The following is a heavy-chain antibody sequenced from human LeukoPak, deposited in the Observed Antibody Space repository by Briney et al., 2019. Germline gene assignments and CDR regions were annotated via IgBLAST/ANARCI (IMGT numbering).Heavy chain of an antibody. CDR1: GGSISSSSYY. Sequence: SETLSLTCTVSGGSISSSSYYWGWIRQPPGKGLEWIGSIYYSGSTYYNPSLKSRVTISVDTSKNQFSLKLSSVTAADTAVYYCARRPPRYDFWSGYYKPYYFDYWGQGTLVTVSS. V-gene: IGHV4-39*01. CDR3: ARRPPRYDFWSGYYKPYYFDY. CDR2: IYYSGST. D-gene: IGHD3-3*01. J-gene: IGHJ4*02.